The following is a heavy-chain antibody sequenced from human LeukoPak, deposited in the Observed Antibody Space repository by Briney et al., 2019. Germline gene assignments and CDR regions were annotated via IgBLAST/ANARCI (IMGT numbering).Heavy chain of an antibody. D-gene: IGHD5-24*01. V-gene: IGHV3-48*04. CDR2: ISSSSSTI. J-gene: IGHJ4*02. CDR3: ARGGRWLPFPNDY. Sequence: GGSLRLSCAASGFTFSSYSMNWVRQAPGKGLEWVSYISSSSSTIYYADSVKGRFTISRDNAKNSLYLQMTSLIAEDTAVYHCARGGRWLPFPNDYWGPGTPVTVYS. CDR1: GFTFSSYS.